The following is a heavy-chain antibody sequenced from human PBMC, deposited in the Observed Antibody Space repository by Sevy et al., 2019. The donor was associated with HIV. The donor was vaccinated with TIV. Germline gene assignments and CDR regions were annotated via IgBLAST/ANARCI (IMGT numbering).Heavy chain of an antibody. V-gene: IGHV3-30*04. D-gene: IGHD2-2*01. CDR1: EFTFSSYA. CDR2: ISYDGSNK. CDR3: ASDSSTSWINYYFDY. Sequence: GGSLRLSCAASEFTFSSYAMHWVRQAPGKGLEWVAVISYDGSNKYYADSVKGRFTISRDNSKNTLYLQMNSLRAEDTAVYYWASDSSTSWINYYFDYWGQGTLVTVSS. J-gene: IGHJ4*02.